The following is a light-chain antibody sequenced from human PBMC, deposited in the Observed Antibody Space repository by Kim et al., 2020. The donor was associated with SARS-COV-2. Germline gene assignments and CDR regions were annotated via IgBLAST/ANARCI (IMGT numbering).Light chain of an antibody. J-gene: IGKJ2*01. CDR2: KAS. CDR3: QQYNSYPYT. Sequence: SASVGDRVTITCRARQSISNGLAWYQQKPGKAPNLLIYKASSLESGVPLRFSGSGSGTEFTLTIGSLQPDDFATYYCQQYNSYPYTFGQGTKLEIK. CDR1: QSISNG. V-gene: IGKV1-5*03.